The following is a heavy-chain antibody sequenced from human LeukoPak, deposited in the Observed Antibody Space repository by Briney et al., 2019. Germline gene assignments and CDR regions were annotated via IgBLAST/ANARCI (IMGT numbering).Heavy chain of an antibody. J-gene: IGHJ6*02. CDR3: ARVRVSSYYGMDI. V-gene: IGHV3-7*05. D-gene: IGHD2/OR15-2a*01. CDR1: GFTFSNYW. Sequence: GGSLRLSCAASGFTFSNYWMSWVRQAPGKGLEWVANINQDESEKYYVDSVKGRFSISRDNAKNSLYLQMNSLRAEDTAVYYCARVRVSSYYGMDIWGQGTTVTVSS. CDR2: INQDESEK.